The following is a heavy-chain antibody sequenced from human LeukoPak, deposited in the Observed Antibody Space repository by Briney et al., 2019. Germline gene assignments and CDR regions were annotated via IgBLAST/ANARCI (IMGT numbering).Heavy chain of an antibody. D-gene: IGHD2-15*01. V-gene: IGHV1-69*13. CDR3: ARDQMGGYCSGGSCPTDGMDV. J-gene: IGHJ6*02. Sequence: SVKVSCKASGGTFCSYAISWVRQAPGQGLEWMGGIIPIFGTANYAQKFQGRVTITADESTSTAYMELSSLRSEDTAVYYCARDQMGGYCSGGSCPTDGMDVWGQGTTVTVSS. CDR2: IIPIFGTA. CDR1: GGTFCSYA.